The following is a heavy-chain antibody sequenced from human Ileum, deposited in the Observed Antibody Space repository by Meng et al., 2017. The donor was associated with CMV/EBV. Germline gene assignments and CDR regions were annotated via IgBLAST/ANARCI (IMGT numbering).Heavy chain of an antibody. V-gene: IGHV3-7*01. CDR2: INEDGSQK. CDR3: ADPPSDF. J-gene: IGHJ4*02. CDR1: GITFSSYW. Sequence: GGSLRLSCAASGITFSSYWMSWVRQAPGKGLEWVANINEDGSQKYYVDSVKGRFTISRDNAKNSLYLQMNSLRAEDTAVYYCADPPSDFWGQGTLVTVSS.